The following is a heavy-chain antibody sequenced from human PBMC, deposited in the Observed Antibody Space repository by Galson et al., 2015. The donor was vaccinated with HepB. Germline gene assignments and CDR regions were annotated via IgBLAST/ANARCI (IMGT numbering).Heavy chain of an antibody. D-gene: IGHD2-2*01. V-gene: IGHV3-30-3*01. Sequence: SLRLSCAASGFTFSSYAMHWVRQAPGKGLEWVAVISYDGSNKYYADSVKGRFTISRDNSKNTLYLQMNSLRAEDTAVYYCAREEYCSSTSCYGFDYWGQGTLVTVSS. CDR2: ISYDGSNK. CDR1: GFTFSSYA. J-gene: IGHJ4*02. CDR3: AREEYCSSTSCYGFDY.